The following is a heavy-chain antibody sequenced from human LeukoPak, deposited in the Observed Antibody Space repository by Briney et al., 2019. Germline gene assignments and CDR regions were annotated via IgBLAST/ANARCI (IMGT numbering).Heavy chain of an antibody. J-gene: IGHJ4*02. D-gene: IGHD6-13*01. CDR2: ISYDGSNK. V-gene: IGHV3-30-3*01. CDR1: GFTFSSYA. CDR3: ARGDSSSWYEPHLRDY. Sequence: GGSLRLSCAASGFTFSSYAMHWVRQAPGKGLEWVAVISYDGSNKYYADSVKGRFTISRDNSKNTLYLQMNSLRAEDTAVYYCARGDSSSWYEPHLRDYWGQGTLVTVSS.